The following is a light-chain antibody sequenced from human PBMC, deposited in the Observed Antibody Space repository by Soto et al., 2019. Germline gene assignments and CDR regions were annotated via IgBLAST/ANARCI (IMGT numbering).Light chain of an antibody. V-gene: IGKV2-30*01. CDR3: MQGSHWHPIT. Sequence: DVVMTQSPLSLPVTLGQPASISGMSSQSLGYSDGNTYLNWFQQRPGQSTRRLIYQVSNRDYGVPDRFSGSGSGTDFTLKIRRVEAEDVGFYYCMQGSHWHPITFGQGTRLEIK. J-gene: IGKJ5*01. CDR2: QVS. CDR1: QSLGYSDGNTY.